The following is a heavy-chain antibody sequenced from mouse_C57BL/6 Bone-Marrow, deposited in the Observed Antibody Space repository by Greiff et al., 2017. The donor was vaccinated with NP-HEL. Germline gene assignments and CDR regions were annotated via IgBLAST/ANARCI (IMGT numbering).Heavy chain of an antibody. CDR1: GYTFTSYD. J-gene: IGHJ1*03. CDR3: ARCPFYYGSSYWYFDV. Sequence: VQLQQSGPELVKPGASVKLSCKASGYTFTSYDINWVKQRPGQGLEWIGWIYPRDGSTKYNEKFKGKATLTVDTSSSTAYMELHSPTSEDSAVYFCARCPFYYGSSYWYFDVWGTGTTVTVSS. CDR2: IYPRDGST. V-gene: IGHV1-85*01. D-gene: IGHD1-1*01.